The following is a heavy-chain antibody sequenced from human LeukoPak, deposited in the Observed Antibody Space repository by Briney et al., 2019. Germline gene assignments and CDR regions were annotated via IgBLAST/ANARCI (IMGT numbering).Heavy chain of an antibody. D-gene: IGHD6-13*01. CDR3: ARASIAAAGTIDY. Sequence: SETLSLTCTVSGGSISSYYWSWIRQPPGKGLEWIGYIYYSGSTNYNPSLKSPVTISVDTSKNQFSLKLSSVTAADTAVYYCARASIAAAGTIDYWGQGTLVTVSS. V-gene: IGHV4-59*01. J-gene: IGHJ4*02. CDR2: IYYSGST. CDR1: GGSISSYY.